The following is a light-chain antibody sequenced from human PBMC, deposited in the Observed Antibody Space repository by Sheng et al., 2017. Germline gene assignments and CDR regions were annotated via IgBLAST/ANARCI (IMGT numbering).Light chain of an antibody. CDR2: AAS. CDR3: QQSYSTPLT. CDR1: QGISSY. Sequence: IQLTQSPSSLSASVGDRVTITCRASQGISSYLAWYQQKPGTAPRLLISAASSLHPGVPSRFSASGSGAEFTLTISSLQPEDFATYYCQQSYSTPLTFGGGTKVEIK. J-gene: IGKJ4*01. V-gene: IGKV1-9*01.